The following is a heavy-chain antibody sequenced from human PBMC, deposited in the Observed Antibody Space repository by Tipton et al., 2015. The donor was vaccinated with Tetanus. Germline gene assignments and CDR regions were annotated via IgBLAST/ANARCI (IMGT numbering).Heavy chain of an antibody. CDR1: GFTFSSYS. J-gene: IGHJ3*02. V-gene: IGHV3-48*01. Sequence: GSLRLSCAASGFTFSSYSMNWVRQAPGKGLEWVSYISSSSSTIYYADSVKGRFTISRDNSKNTLYLQMNSLRAEDTAVYYCASSPLVWSYDSSGYYGAFDIWGQGTMVTVSS. CDR2: ISSSSSTI. CDR3: ASSPLVWSYDSSGYYGAFDI. D-gene: IGHD3-22*01.